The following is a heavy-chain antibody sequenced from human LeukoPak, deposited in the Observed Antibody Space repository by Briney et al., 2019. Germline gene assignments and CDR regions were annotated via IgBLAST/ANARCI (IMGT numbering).Heavy chain of an antibody. CDR1: GGTFSSYT. J-gene: IGHJ4*02. Sequence: ASVKVSCKASGGTFSSYTISWVRQAPGQGLEWMGRIIPILGIANYAQKFQGRVTIIADKSTSTAYMELSSLRSEDTAVYYCARDATIVEMATEYYFDYWGQGTLVTVSS. CDR2: IIPILGIA. CDR3: ARDATIVEMATEYYFDY. V-gene: IGHV1-69*04. D-gene: IGHD5-24*01.